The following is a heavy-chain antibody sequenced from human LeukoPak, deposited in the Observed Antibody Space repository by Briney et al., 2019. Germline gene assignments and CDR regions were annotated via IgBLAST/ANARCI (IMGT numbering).Heavy chain of an antibody. CDR1: GFTFSNYA. J-gene: IGHJ6*03. CDR2: ISSGRGDNT. V-gene: IGHV3-23*01. CDR3: VLEASYDYYMDV. Sequence: GGSLRLSCAASGFTFSNYAMSWVRQAPGQGLEWVSIISSGRGDNTFYAESVQGRFTISRDNDKNTLYLKMNSLRAEDTAVYYCVLEASYDYYMDVWGKGTTVTVSS.